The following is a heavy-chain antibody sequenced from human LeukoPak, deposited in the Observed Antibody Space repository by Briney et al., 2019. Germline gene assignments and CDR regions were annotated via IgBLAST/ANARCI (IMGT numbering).Heavy chain of an antibody. CDR2: IYYSGST. CDR3: ARGVRYYGSGSYKN. J-gene: IGHJ4*02. D-gene: IGHD3-10*01. Sequence: PSETLSLTGTVSGGSISSYYWSWIRQPPGKGLEWIGYIYYSGSTNYNPSLKSRVTISVDTSKNQFSLKLSSVTAADTAVYYCARGVRYYGSGSYKNWGQGTLVTVSS. V-gene: IGHV4-59*01. CDR1: GGSISSYY.